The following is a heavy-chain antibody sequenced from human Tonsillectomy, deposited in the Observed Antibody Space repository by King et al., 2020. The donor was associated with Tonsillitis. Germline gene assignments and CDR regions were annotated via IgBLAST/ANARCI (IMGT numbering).Heavy chain of an antibody. D-gene: IGHD6-19*01. CDR1: RFTFSSYW. V-gene: IGHV3-7*01. Sequence: VQLVESGGGLVQPGGSLRLSCAASRFTFSSYWMSWVRQAPGKGLEWVANIKQDGSEKYYVDSVKGRFTVSRDNAKNSLYLQMNSLRAEDTAVYYCARWVGDVAGPPYYSGMDVWGQGTTVTVSS. CDR3: ARWVGDVAGPPYYSGMDV. J-gene: IGHJ6*02. CDR2: IKQDGSEK.